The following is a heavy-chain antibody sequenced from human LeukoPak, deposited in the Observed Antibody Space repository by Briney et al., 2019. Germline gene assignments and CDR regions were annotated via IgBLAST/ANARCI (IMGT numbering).Heavy chain of an antibody. D-gene: IGHD1-26*01. J-gene: IGHJ6*03. CDR2: IIPIFGTA. Sequence: ASVKVSCKTSGYSFTSYGISWVRQAPGQGLEWMGGIIPIFGTANYAQKFQGRVTITADKSTSTAYMELSSLRSEDTAVYYCARVPNNSGSPYYYYYYMDVWGKGTTVTVSS. CDR3: ARVPNNSGSPYYYYYYMDV. V-gene: IGHV1-69*06. CDR1: GYSFTSYG.